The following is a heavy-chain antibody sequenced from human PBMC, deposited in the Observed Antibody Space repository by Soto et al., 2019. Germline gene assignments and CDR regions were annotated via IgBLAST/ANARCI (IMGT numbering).Heavy chain of an antibody. V-gene: IGHV4-34*01. D-gene: IGHD3-22*01. CDR1: GGSFSGYY. J-gene: IGHJ5*02. CDR3: ARGHFDYYDSSGFPRRWFDP. CDR2: INHSGST. Sequence: SETLSLTCAVYGGSFSGYYWSWIRQPPGKGLEWIGEINHSGSTNYNPSLKRRVTISVDTSKNQFSLKLSSVTAADTAVYYCARGHFDYYDSSGFPRRWFDPWGQGTLVTVSS.